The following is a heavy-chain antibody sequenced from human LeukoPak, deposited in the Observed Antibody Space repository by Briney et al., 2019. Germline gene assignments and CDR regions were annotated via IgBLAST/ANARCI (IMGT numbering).Heavy chain of an antibody. Sequence: GGSLRLSCAASGFTLSSYAMSWVRQGPGKGLEWVSAISVSGNTYHADSVKGRFTISRDSSKNTLYLQMNSLRADDTAVYYCARDNRGTFDYWGQGTLVTVSS. CDR3: ARDNRGTFDY. J-gene: IGHJ4*02. CDR2: ISVSGNT. V-gene: IGHV3-23*01. CDR1: GFTLSSYA. D-gene: IGHD1-14*01.